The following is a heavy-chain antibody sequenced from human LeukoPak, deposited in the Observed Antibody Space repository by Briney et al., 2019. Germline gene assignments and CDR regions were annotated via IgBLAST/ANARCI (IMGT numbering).Heavy chain of an antibody. CDR3: PSASDWLLGYYYYGMDV. D-gene: IGHD3-3*01. J-gene: IGHJ6*02. V-gene: IGHV4-59*01. Sequence: PPETLSLTCSLSGGSISSYYWSWVRHPPGKGLEWSGYIYYSGSTNYHPSLKSRCTISLDTAKNQFSLRLSSVTAADTAGYYFPSASDWLLGYYYYGMDVWGQGTTVTVPS. CDR1: GGSISSYY. CDR2: IYYSGST.